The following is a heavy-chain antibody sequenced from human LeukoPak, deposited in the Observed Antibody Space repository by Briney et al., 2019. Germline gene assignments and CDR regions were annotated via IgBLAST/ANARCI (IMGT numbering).Heavy chain of an antibody. D-gene: IGHD3-10*01. Sequence: PGRSLRLSCATSRFTLHDYIIHWVRQAPGKGLEGVSGIAWYSGSITYLDSVKGRFTMSRDNAKNSLYLQMNSLSAEDTALYRCAKVRAPFGFGDIGLDYWGQGTLVTVSS. CDR2: IAWYSGSI. J-gene: IGHJ4*02. V-gene: IGHV3-9*01. CDR1: RFTLHDYI. CDR3: AKVRAPFGFGDIGLDY.